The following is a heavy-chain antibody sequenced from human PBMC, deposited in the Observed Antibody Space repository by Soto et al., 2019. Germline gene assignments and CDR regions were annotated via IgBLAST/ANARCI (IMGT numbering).Heavy chain of an antibody. CDR2: INPDTGST. CDR3: ARDPNFSLTFHYYGMDV. Sequence: QVQLVQSGAEVKKPGASVKISCKASGYTFTTYYLHWVRQAPGQGLEWMGIINPDTGSTSSAQNFPGRASVTRDTSTSTVYMELYSLSSEDTAVYYCARDPNFSLTFHYYGMDVWGQGTTVTVSS. V-gene: IGHV1-46*01. CDR1: GYTFTTYY. J-gene: IGHJ6*02.